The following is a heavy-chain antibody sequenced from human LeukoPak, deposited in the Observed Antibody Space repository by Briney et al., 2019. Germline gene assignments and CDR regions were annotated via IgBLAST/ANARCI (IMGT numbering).Heavy chain of an antibody. CDR3: ARFGYGGYYFDY. CDR2: IYYSGST. D-gene: IGHD4-23*01. V-gene: IGHV4-61*10. J-gene: IGHJ4*02. CDR1: GGSISSGSYY. Sequence: SETLSLTCTVSGGSISSGSYYWSWIRQPAGKGLEWIGYIYYSGSTNYNPSLKSRVTISVDTSKNQFSLKLSSVTAADTAVYYCARFGYGGYYFDYWGQGTLVTVSS.